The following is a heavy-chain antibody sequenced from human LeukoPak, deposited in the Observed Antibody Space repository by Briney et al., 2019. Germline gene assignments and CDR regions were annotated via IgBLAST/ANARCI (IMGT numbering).Heavy chain of an antibody. CDR3: AREKAAVASFDY. CDR1: GGTFSSYA. J-gene: IGHJ4*02. D-gene: IGHD6-19*01. V-gene: IGHV1-2*04. CDR2: INPNSGGT. Sequence: ASVKVSCKASGGTFSSYAISWVRQAPGQGLEWMGWINPNSGGTNYAQKFQGWVTMTRDTSISTAYMELSRLRSDDTAVYYCAREKAAVASFDYWGQGTLVTVSS.